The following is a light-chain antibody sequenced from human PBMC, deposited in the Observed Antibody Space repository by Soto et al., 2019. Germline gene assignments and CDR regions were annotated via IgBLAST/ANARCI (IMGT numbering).Light chain of an antibody. CDR2: DVS. J-gene: IGLJ1*01. V-gene: IGLV2-14*01. CDR3: SLYTGSPPFYYA. CDR1: SSDVGGYNY. Sequence: QSVLTQPASVSGSPGQSITISCTGTSSDVGGYNYVSWYQQHPGKAPKLLIYDVSNRPSGASNRFSGSKSGNTASLTISGLQAEDEADYSCSLYTGSPPFYYAFGTGTKVTVL.